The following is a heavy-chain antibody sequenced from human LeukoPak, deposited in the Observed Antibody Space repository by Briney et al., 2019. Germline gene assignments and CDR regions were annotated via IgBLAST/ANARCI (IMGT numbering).Heavy chain of an antibody. V-gene: IGHV4-31*03. D-gene: IGHD6-13*01. Sequence: PSETLSLTCTVSGGSISSGGFYWSWIRQFPGKGLEWIGYIYYSGSTYYNPSLKSRFTISVDTSQNQFSLKVSSVTAADTAVYYCAREATGAGGHFDNWGQGILVTVSS. J-gene: IGHJ4*02. CDR1: GGSISSGGFY. CDR3: AREATGAGGHFDN. CDR2: IYYSGST.